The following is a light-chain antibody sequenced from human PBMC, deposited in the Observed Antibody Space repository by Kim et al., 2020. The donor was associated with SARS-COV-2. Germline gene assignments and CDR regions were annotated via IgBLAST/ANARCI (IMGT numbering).Light chain of an antibody. Sequence: ASVGDRVTIPCRASQSISIYLNGYQQKPGKAPKLLIYAASSLQSGVPSRFSGSGSGTDFTLTISSLQPEDFATYYCQQSYSTLITFGQGTRLEIK. J-gene: IGKJ5*01. V-gene: IGKV1-39*01. CDR2: AAS. CDR3: QQSYSTLIT. CDR1: QSISIY.